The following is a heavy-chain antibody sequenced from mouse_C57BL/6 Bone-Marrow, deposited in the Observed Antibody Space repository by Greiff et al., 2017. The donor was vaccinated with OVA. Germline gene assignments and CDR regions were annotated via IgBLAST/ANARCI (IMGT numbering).Heavy chain of an antibody. D-gene: IGHD2-4*01. CDR3: AREMITTGFAY. V-gene: IGHV1-50*01. CDR2: IDPSDSYT. Sequence: VQLQQPGAELVKPGASVKLSCKASGYTFTSYWMQWVKQRPGQGLEWIGEIDPSDSYTNYNQKFKGKATLTVDTSSSTAYMQLSSLTSEDSAVYYCAREMITTGFAYWGQGTLVTVSA. CDR1: GYTFTSYW. J-gene: IGHJ3*01.